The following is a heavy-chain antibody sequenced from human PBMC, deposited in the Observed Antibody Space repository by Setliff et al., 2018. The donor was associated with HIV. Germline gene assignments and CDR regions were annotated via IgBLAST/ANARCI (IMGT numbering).Heavy chain of an antibody. J-gene: IGHJ4*02. CDR1: GGSISSGANY. V-gene: IGHV4-31*03. D-gene: IGHD3-22*01. CDR2: IYYRGST. Sequence: SETLSLTCTVSGGSISSGANYWSWIRQHPGKGLEWIGYIYYRGSTYYNPSLESRVTISLDTSNNQFPLRLTSVTAADTAVYYCARERVDSRLWGYLDYWGQGRLVTVSS. CDR3: ARERVDSRLWGYLDY.